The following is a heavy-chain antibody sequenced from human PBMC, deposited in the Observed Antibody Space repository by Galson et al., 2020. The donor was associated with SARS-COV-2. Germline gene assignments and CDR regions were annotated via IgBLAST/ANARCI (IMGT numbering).Heavy chain of an antibody. D-gene: IGHD3-3*01. CDR1: GYTFRSYG. V-gene: IGHV1-18*01. CDR2: ISAYNGHI. Sequence: ASVKVSCKASGYTFRSYGISWVRQAPGQGLEWMGWISAYNGHINMAQKFQGRVIMTTDTSTNTAYMDLKSLRSDDTAVYFCARDVKYDFWSGYSVVDYDYYGMDVWGQGTTVTVSS. J-gene: IGHJ6*02. CDR3: ARDVKYDFWSGYSVVDYDYYGMDV.